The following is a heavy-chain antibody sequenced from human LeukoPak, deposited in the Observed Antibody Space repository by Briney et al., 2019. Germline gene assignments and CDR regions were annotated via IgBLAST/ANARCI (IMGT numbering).Heavy chain of an antibody. CDR3: ARVGYYYDSSGTY. D-gene: IGHD3-22*01. CDR2: IYSGGST. Sequence: GGSLRLSCAASGFTVSSNYMSWVRQAPGKGLEWVSVIYSGGSTYYADSVKGRFIIPRDNSKNTLYLQMNSLRAEDTAVYYCARVGYYYDSSGTYWGEGTVVTVSS. J-gene: IGHJ4*02. CDR1: GFTVSSNY. V-gene: IGHV3-66*01.